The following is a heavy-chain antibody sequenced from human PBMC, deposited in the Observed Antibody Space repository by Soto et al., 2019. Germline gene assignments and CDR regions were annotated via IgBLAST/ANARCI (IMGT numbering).Heavy chain of an antibody. CDR3: AREDGYRTSDSCADWFDP. Sequence: KVFGRTACHSASTNEISGARQAPGLGLKCMGSINNYNGSAHFAPKFQGRVNMTTDTSTTTAYMELKSLRSDDTAVYYCAREDGYRTSDSCADWFDPWG. CDR1: CHSASTNE. V-gene: IGHV1-18*04. D-gene: IGHD2-8*01. J-gene: IGHJ5*02. CDR2: INNYNGSA.